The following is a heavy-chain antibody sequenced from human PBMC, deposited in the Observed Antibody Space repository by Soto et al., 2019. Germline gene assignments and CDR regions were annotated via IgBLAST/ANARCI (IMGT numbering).Heavy chain of an antibody. CDR3: ARAHDESVGYFDY. J-gene: IGHJ4*02. Sequence: ASVKVSCKASGYIFINYYIHWVRQAPGQGLEWIGIINPNGGSTDYAQKFRGRVTMARDTSTSTVYMELSSLKSDDTAVYYGARAHDESVGYFDYWGQGTLVTVDS. CDR2: INPNGGST. D-gene: IGHD3-16*01. CDR1: GYIFINYY. V-gene: IGHV1-46*03.